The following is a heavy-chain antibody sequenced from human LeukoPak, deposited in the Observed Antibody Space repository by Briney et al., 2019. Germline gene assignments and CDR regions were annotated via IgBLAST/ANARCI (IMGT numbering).Heavy chain of an antibody. CDR1: GGSISSGDYY. J-gene: IGHJ5*02. D-gene: IGHD5-18*01. CDR2: IYYSGST. V-gene: IGHV4-30-4*08. CDR3: ARGGYSYGSSLWFDP. Sequence: SQTLSLTCTVSGGSISSGDYYWSWIRQPPGKGLEWIGYIYYSGSTYYNPSLKSRVTISVDTSKNQFSLKLSSVTAADTAVYYCARGGYSYGSSLWFDPWGQGTLVTVSS.